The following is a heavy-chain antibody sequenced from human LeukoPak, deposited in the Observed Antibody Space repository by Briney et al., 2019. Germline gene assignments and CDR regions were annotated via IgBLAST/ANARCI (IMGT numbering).Heavy chain of an antibody. D-gene: IGHD3-22*01. CDR1: GGSISSGDYN. J-gene: IGHJ3*02. CDR3: ARAVYDSSGYYYVGDAFDI. Sequence: SQTLSLTCTVSGGSISSGDYNWSWIRQPPGKGLEWIGYIYYSGSTYYNPSLKSRVTISVDTSKNQFSLKLSSVTAADTAVYYCARAVYDSSGYYYVGDAFDIWGQGTMVTVSS. CDR2: IYYSGST. V-gene: IGHV4-30-4*01.